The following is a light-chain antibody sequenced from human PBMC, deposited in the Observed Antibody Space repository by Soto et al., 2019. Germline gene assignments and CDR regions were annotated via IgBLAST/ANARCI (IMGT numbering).Light chain of an antibody. CDR3: MKGTHCPIN. CDR1: QRLVHSGGIAY. V-gene: IGKV2-30*02. J-gene: IGKJ5*01. CDR2: KVS. Sequence: DVVIPQSPMSLAVTLGHPASRSCRSIQRLVHSGGIAYFSWFQQRPGRSPRRLIYKVSNRDSGVPARFSGSGSGTDFALKISRVEAEDVGVYYCMKGTHCPINFGQGTRLEIK.